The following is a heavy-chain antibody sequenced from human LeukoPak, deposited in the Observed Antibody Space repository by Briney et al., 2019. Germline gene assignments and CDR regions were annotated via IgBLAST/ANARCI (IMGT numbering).Heavy chain of an antibody. V-gene: IGHV3-73*01. CDR3: TRQWEYSSSSSLDY. J-gene: IGHJ4*02. CDR1: GFTFSGSA. Sequence: GGSLRLSCAAFGFTFSGSAMHWVRQASGKGLEWVGRIRSKANSYATAYAASVKGRFTISRDDSKNTAYLQMNSLKTEDTAVYYCTRQWEYSSSSSLDYWGQGTLVTVSS. D-gene: IGHD6-6*01. CDR2: IRSKANSYAT.